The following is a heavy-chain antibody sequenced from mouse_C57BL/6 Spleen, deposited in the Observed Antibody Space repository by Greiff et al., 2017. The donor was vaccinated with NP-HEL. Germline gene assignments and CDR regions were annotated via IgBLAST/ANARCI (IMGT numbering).Heavy chain of an antibody. J-gene: IGHJ4*01. V-gene: IGHV1-69*01. CDR3: ARRSPYDGSSYPYAMDY. Sequence: QVQLQQPGAELVMPGASVKLSCKASGYTFTSYWMHWVKQRPGQGLEWIGEIDPSDSYTNYNQKFKGKSTLTVDKSSSTAYMQLSSLTSEDSAVYYCARRSPYDGSSYPYAMDYWGQGTSVTVSS. D-gene: IGHD1-1*01. CDR1: GYTFTSYW. CDR2: IDPSDSYT.